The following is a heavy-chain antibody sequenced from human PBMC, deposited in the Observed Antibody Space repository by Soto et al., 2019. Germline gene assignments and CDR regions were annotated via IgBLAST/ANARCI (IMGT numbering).Heavy chain of an antibody. Sequence: GGSLRLSCTASGFTFGDYAMSWVRQAPGKGLEWVGFIRSKGYGGTTEYAASVKVRFTISRDDYKSIAYLQMNSLKTEDTAVYYCTRYPYYYDSSGYYYFDYWGQGTLVTVSS. D-gene: IGHD3-22*01. CDR3: TRYPYYYDSSGYYYFDY. CDR1: GFTFGDYA. J-gene: IGHJ4*02. CDR2: IRSKGYGGTT. V-gene: IGHV3-49*04.